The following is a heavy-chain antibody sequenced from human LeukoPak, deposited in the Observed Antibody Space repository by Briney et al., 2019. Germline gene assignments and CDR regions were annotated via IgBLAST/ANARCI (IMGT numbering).Heavy chain of an antibody. CDR3: ATRRSQGYYYYYYGMDV. D-gene: IGHD4-17*01. CDR2: FDPEDGET. CDR1: GYTLTELS. V-gene: IGHV1-24*01. J-gene: IGHJ6*02. Sequence: ASVKVSCKVSGYTLTELSMHWVRQAPGKGLEWMGGFDPEDGETIYAQKFQGRVTITADESTSTAYMELSSLRSEDTAVYYCATRRSQGYYYYYYGMDVWGQGTTVTVSS.